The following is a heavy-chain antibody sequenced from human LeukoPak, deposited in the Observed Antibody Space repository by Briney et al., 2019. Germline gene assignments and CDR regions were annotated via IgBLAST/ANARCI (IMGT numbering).Heavy chain of an antibody. V-gene: IGHV1-8*03. CDR2: MNPNRGNT. CDR1: GYTITNYD. J-gene: IGHJ4*02. Sequence: ASVKVSCKASGYTITNYDVNWVRQATGQGLEWMGYMNPNRGNTGYAQKFQGRLTITRNTSISTAYMELSSLRSEDTAVYYCARDYFNSSGYYYLPGYWGQGTLVTVSS. D-gene: IGHD3-22*01. CDR3: ARDYFNSSGYYYLPGY.